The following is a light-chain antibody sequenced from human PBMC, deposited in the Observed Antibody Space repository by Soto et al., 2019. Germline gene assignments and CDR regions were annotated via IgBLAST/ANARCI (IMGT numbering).Light chain of an antibody. Sequence: EIVLTQSPGTLYLSPGERATLYCRASQTIRNSYLAWYQQKPGQAPRLLVYDASSRATGIPDRFSGSGSGTDFNLTISGLEPEDFAVYYCQQYGSSPPLTFGGGTKVDIK. CDR1: QTIRNSY. V-gene: IGKV3-20*01. CDR2: DAS. CDR3: QQYGSSPPLT. J-gene: IGKJ4*01.